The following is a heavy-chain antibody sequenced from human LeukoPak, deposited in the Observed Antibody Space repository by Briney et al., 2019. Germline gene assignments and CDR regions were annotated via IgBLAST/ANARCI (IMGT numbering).Heavy chain of an antibody. D-gene: IGHD5-12*01. J-gene: IGHJ4*02. Sequence: SETLSLTCTVSGYSISSGYYWGWIRQPPGKGLEWIGSIYHSGSTYYNPSLMSRVTISVDTSKNQFSLKLSSVTAANTAVYYCARGPPVGGYIRYWGQGTLVTVSS. CDR3: ARGPPVGGYIRY. CDR2: IYHSGST. CDR1: GYSISSGYY. V-gene: IGHV4-38-2*02.